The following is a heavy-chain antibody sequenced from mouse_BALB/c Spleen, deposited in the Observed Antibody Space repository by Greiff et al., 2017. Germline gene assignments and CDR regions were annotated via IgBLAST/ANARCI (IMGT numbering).Heavy chain of an antibody. CDR3: TRGDSSGYWFAY. J-gene: IGHJ3*01. CDR2: IYPSDSYT. Sequence: QVQLQQPGAELVRPGASVKLSCKASGYTFTSYWINWVKQRPGQGLEWIGNIYPSDSYTNYNQKFKDKATLTVDKSSSTAYMQLSSPTSEDSAVYYCTRGDSSGYWFAYWGQGTLATVSA. V-gene: IGHV1-69*02. CDR1: GYTFTSYW. D-gene: IGHD3-2*01.